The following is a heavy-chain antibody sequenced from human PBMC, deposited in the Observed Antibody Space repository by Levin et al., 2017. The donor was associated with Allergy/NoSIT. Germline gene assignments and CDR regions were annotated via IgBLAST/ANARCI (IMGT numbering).Heavy chain of an antibody. D-gene: IGHD6-13*01. J-gene: IGHJ4*02. CDR3: ARSRARPPPAAAKGGLDY. CDR1: GGSFSGYY. Sequence: NASETLSLTCAVYGGSFSGYYWSWIRQPPGKGLEWIGEINHSGSTNYNPSLKSRVTISVDTSKNQFSLKLSSVTAADTAVYYCARSRARPPPAAAKGGLDYWGQGTLVTVSS. V-gene: IGHV4-34*01. CDR2: INHSGST.